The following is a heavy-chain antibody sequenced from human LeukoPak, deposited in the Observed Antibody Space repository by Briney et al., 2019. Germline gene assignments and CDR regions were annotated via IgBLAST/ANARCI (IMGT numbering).Heavy chain of an antibody. CDR3: ARSNARDGYNFGY. V-gene: IGHV4-59*08. Sequence: SETLSLTCTVSGGSISSYYWSWIRQPPGKGLEWIGYIYYSGSTNYNPSLKSRVTISVDTSKNQFSLKLSSVTAADTAVYYCARSNARDGYNFGYWGQGTLVTVSS. D-gene: IGHD5-24*01. CDR1: GGSISSYY. J-gene: IGHJ4*02. CDR2: IYYSGST.